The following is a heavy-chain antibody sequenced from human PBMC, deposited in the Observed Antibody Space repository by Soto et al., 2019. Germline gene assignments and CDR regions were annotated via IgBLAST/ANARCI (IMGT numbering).Heavy chain of an antibody. CDR1: GGTFSSYA. CDR3: ARSQGSSTSLAIYYYYYYGMDV. J-gene: IGHJ6*02. Sequence: QVQLVQSGAEVKKPGSSVKVSCKASGGTFSSYAISWVRQAPGQGLEWMGGIIPIPGTANYAQKFQGRVTITADESTSTAYMELSRLRSEDTAVYYCARSQGSSTSLAIYYYYYYGMDVWGQGTTVTVSS. D-gene: IGHD2-2*01. V-gene: IGHV1-69*01. CDR2: IIPIPGTA.